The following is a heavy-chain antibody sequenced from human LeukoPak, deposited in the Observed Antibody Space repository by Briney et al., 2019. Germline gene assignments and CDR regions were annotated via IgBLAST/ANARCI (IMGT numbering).Heavy chain of an antibody. CDR1: GASISSGDYY. Sequence: SETLSLTCNVSGASISSGDYYWSWIRQPPGKGLEWIGYISKSGGTNYNPSLKSRVTISVDKSKNQFSLKLSSVTAADTAVYYCVMIVVVIGRYGMDVWGQGTTVTVSS. V-gene: IGHV4-30-4*01. CDR2: ISKSGGT. J-gene: IGHJ6*02. CDR3: VMIVVVIGRYGMDV. D-gene: IGHD3-22*01.